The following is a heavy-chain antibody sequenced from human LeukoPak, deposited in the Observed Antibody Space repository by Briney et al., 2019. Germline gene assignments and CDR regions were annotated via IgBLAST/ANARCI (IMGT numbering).Heavy chain of an antibody. CDR2: ISSSGSTI. CDR3: ARDPYGYPFDC. V-gene: IGHV3-48*03. D-gene: IGHD5-18*01. Sequence: GGSLRLSCAASGFTFSSYEMNWVRQAPGKGLEWVSYISSSGSTIYYADSVKGRFTISRDNAKNSLYLQMNSLRAEDTAVYYCARDPYGYPFDCWGQGTLVTVSS. CDR1: GFTFSSYE. J-gene: IGHJ4*02.